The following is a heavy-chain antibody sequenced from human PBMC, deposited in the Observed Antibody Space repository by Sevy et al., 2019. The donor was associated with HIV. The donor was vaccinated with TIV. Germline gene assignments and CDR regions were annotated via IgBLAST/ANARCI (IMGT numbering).Heavy chain of an antibody. D-gene: IGHD2-8*01. Sequence: GGSLRLSCTASGFTFSSYDMNWVRQAPGKGLEWVSKISSSGSSIYYADSVKGRFTTSRDNAKNSLNLQMNSVRAEDTAVYYCTRNGGAFDNGFDPWGQGTLVTVSS. CDR2: ISSSGSSI. CDR1: GFTFSSYD. CDR3: TRNGGAFDNGFDP. J-gene: IGHJ5*02. V-gene: IGHV3-48*03.